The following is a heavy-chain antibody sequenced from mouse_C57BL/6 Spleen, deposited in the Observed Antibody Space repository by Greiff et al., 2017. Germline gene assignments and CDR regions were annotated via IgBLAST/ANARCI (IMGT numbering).Heavy chain of an antibody. Sequence: EVKLMESGGGLVKPGGSLQLSCAASGFTFSDYGMHWVRQAPEKGLEWVAYISSGSSTIYYADTVKGRFTISRDNAKNTLFLQMTSLRSEDTAMYYCARERWAMDYWGQGTSVTVSS. J-gene: IGHJ4*01. CDR3: ARERWAMDY. V-gene: IGHV5-17*01. CDR2: ISSGSSTI. CDR1: GFTFSDYG. D-gene: IGHD2-3*01.